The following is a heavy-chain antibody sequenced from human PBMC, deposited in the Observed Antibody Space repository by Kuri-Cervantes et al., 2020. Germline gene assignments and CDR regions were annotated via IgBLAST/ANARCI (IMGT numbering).Heavy chain of an antibody. CDR2: TYYRSKWYN. J-gene: IGHJ4*02. CDR3: ARVKISGSYQRGYYFDY. V-gene: IGHV6-1*01. CDR1: GDSVSSNSAA. D-gene: IGHD1-26*01. Sequence: LRLSCAISGDSVSSNSAAWNWIRQSPSRGLEWLGRTYYRSKWYNDYAVSVKSRITINPDTSKNQFSLKLSSVTAADTAVYYCARVKISGSYQRGYYFDYWGQGTLVTVSS.